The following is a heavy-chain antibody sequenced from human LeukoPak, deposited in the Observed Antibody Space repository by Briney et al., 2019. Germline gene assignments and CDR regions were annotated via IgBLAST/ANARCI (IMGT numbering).Heavy chain of an antibody. Sequence: SVKVSCKSSGDNFNNYAFDCVRQAPGQGPEWMGGSIPLFGTVKAAQKFQGRFTISTDESTSTAYMELSSLTSEDTAVYYCARGGRPLGYFYMDVWGKGTTVTVSS. CDR2: SIPLFGTV. V-gene: IGHV1-69*05. CDR3: ARGGRPLGYFYMDV. J-gene: IGHJ6*03. CDR1: GDNFNNYA.